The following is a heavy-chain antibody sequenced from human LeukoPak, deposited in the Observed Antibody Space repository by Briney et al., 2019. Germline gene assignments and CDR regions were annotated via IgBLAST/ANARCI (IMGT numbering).Heavy chain of an antibody. J-gene: IGHJ4*02. Sequence: ASVKVSCKASGYTFTDYCMHWVRQAPGQGFEWMGWINPNDGDTNYAQKFQGRVTMTRDTSISTAHMEVSRLRSDDTAVYYCARANFLYCSSTTCLFDYWGQGTLVTVSS. CDR2: INPNDGDT. CDR3: ARANFLYCSSTTCLFDY. D-gene: IGHD2-2*01. V-gene: IGHV1-2*02. CDR1: GYTFTDYC.